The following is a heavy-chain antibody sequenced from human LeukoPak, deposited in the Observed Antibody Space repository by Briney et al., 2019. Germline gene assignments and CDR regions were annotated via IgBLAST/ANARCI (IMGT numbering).Heavy chain of an antibody. CDR1: GGSISSYY. D-gene: IGHD5-24*01. V-gene: IGHV4-59*01. CDR3: ARGARDGYNNI. CDR2: IYYSGST. J-gene: IGHJ4*02. Sequence: PSETLSLTCTVSGGSISSYYWSWIRQPPGKGLEWIGYIYYSGSTNYNPSLKSRVTISVDTSKNQFSLKLSSVTAADTAAYYCARGARDGYNNIWGQGTLVTVSS.